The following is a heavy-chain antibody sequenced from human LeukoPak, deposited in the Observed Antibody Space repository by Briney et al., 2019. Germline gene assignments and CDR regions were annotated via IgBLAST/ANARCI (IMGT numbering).Heavy chain of an antibody. J-gene: IGHJ6*02. D-gene: IGHD2-2*01. Sequence: GGSLRLSCAASGFTFSNAWMNWVRQAPGKGLEWVGRIKSKTDGGTTDYAAPVKGRFTISRDDSKNTLYPQMNSLKTEDTAVYYCTTPYRKYQLPPYYYGMDVWGQGTTVTVSS. CDR2: IKSKTDGGTT. CDR3: TTPYRKYQLPPYYYGMDV. V-gene: IGHV3-15*07. CDR1: GFTFSNAW.